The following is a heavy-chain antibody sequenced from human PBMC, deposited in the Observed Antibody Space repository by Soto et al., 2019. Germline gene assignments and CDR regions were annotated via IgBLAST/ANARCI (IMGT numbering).Heavy chain of an antibody. V-gene: IGHV4-31*03. CDR2: IYYSGST. CDR3: ARAALVPEVLYYYYHGIDV. Sequence: QVQLQESGPGLVKPSQTLSLTCTVSGGSISSGTYYWSWIRQHPGKGLEWIGYIYYSGSTYYNPSLKSRVPISVDTSNNQFALRLSFVTAADTAVYYCARAALVPEVLYYYYHGIDVWGPGTTVTVSS. D-gene: IGHD2-2*01. CDR1: GGSISSGTYY. J-gene: IGHJ6*02.